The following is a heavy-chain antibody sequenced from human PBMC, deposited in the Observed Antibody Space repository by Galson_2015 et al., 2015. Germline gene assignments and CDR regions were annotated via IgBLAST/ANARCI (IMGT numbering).Heavy chain of an antibody. CDR2: TRNKAYGGTT. CDR3: TRGHSSDYYDFWSGYPADY. CDR1: GFTSGDYA. J-gene: IGHJ4*02. V-gene: IGHV3-49*03. Sequence: SLRLSCAASGFTSGDYAMSWFRQAPGKGLEWVGFTRNKAYGGTTEYAASVKGRFTISRDDAKNIVYLQMTSLKTEDIAVYYCTRGHSSDYYDFWSGYPADYWGQGTLVTVSS. D-gene: IGHD3-3*01.